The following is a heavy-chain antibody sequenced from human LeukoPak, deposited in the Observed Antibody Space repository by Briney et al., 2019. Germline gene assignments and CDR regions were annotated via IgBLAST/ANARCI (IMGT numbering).Heavy chain of an antibody. CDR2: INPNSGGT. Sequence: ASVKVSCKASGYTFTGYYMHWVRQAPGQGLEWMGWINPNSGGTNYAQKFQGRVTMTRDTSISTAYMELRSLRSDDTAVYYCARDFGVPAAMPSRDYWGQGTLVTVSS. J-gene: IGHJ4*02. CDR1: GYTFTGYY. CDR3: ARDFGVPAAMPSRDY. D-gene: IGHD2-2*01. V-gene: IGHV1-2*02.